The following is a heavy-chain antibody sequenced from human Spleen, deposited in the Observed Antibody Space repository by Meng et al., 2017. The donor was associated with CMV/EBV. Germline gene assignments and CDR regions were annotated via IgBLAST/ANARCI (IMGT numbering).Heavy chain of an antibody. J-gene: IGHJ5*02. Sequence: VQLQQWGAGLLKPSETLARTCAVYGGSFSGYDWSWIRQPPGKGLEWIGEINHSGSTNYNPSLKSRVTMSVDTSKNQFSLKLSSVTAADTAVYYCARGLPGLAARPGRWFDPWGQGTLVTVSS. CDR2: INHSGST. CDR1: GGSFSGYD. V-gene: IGHV4-34*01. CDR3: ARGLPGLAARPGRWFDP. D-gene: IGHD6-6*01.